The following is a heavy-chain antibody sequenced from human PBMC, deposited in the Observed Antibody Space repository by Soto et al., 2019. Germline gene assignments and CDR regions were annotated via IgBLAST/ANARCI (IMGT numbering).Heavy chain of an antibody. CDR1: GDSVSSNSAA. V-gene: IGHV6-1*01. CDR3: ARDYSSQKYYYYYYGMDV. CDR2: TYYRSKWYN. D-gene: IGHD6-13*01. Sequence: PSQTLSLTCAISGDSVSSNSAAWNWIRQSPSRGLEWLGRTYYRSKWYNAYAVSVKSRITINPDTSKNQFSLQLNSVTPEDTAVYYCARDYSSQKYYYYYYGMDVWGQGTTVTVSS. J-gene: IGHJ6*02.